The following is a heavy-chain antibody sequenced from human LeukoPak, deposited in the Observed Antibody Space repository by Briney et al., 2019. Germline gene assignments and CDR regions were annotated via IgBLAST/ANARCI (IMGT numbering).Heavy chain of an antibody. D-gene: IGHD6-19*01. V-gene: IGHV4-34*01. J-gene: IGHJ4*02. CDR3: ARGWNRSGWYVY. Sequence: SETLSLTCAVYSGSFSGYYWSWIRQPPGKGLEWIGEINHSGSTNYNPSLKSRVTISVDTSKNQFSLKLSSVTAADTAVYYCARGWNRSGWYVYWGQGTLVTVSS. CDR1: SGSFSGYY. CDR2: INHSGST.